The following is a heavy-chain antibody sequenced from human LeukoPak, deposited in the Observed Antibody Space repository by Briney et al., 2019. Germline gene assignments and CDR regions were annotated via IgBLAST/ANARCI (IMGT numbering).Heavy chain of an antibody. CDR3: ARDGDLGRGLSYFDY. CDR2: ISYDGSNK. Sequence: GGSLRLSCAASGFTFSSYAMHWVRQAPGKGLEWVAVISYDGSNKYYADSVKGRFTISRDNAKNTLYLQMNSLRAEDTAVYYCARDGDLGRGLSYFDYWGQGTLVTVSS. CDR1: GFTFSSYA. D-gene: IGHD5-24*01. J-gene: IGHJ4*02. V-gene: IGHV3-30-3*01.